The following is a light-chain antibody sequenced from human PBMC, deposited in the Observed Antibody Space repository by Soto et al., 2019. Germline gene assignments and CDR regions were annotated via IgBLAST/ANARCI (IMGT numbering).Light chain of an antibody. V-gene: IGKV3-20*01. CDR1: QSVNGYF. J-gene: IGKJ1*01. CDR2: GTS. Sequence: EIVLTQSPGTMSLSPGERAALSCRASQSVNGYFLAWYQQKLGQPPRLLVYGTSTRAAGIPDRFSGSGSGTDFTLTISRLEPEDLAMYYCQQYGSSPMTFGQGTKVDIK. CDR3: QQYGSSPMT.